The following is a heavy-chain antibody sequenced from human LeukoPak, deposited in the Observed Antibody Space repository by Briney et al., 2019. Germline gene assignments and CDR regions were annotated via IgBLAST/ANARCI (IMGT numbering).Heavy chain of an antibody. J-gene: IGHJ4*02. CDR2: IYYSGST. V-gene: IGHV4-59*11. Sequence: SETLSLTCTVSGGSISSHYWSWIRQPPGKGLEWVWYIYYSGSTNYNPSLKSRVTISVDTSKNQFSLKLSSVTAVDTAVYYCERDGYCSGGSCYLDYWGQGTLVTVSS. CDR1: GGSISSHY. D-gene: IGHD2-15*01. CDR3: ERDGYCSGGSCYLDY.